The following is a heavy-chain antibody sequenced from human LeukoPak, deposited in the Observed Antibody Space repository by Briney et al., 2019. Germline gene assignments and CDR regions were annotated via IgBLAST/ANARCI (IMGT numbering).Heavy chain of an antibody. CDR1: GYTFTDYY. CDR2: INPYSGAT. CDR3: TREWQLRRSGNFDY. V-gene: IGHV1-2*06. J-gene: IGHJ4*02. Sequence: ASVKVSCKASGYTFTDYYIYWVRQAPGQGLELMGRINPYSGATDYAQQFQGRVTMTRDTSISTAYMELSRLRLDDTAVYYCTREWQLRRSGNFDYWGQGTVVTVSS. D-gene: IGHD4-17*01.